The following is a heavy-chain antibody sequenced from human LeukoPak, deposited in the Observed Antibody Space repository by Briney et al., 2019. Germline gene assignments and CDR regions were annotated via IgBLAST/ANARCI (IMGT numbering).Heavy chain of an antibody. CDR2: IYYSGST. CDR1: GGSVSSGSYY. CDR3: AREKALDY. J-gene: IGHJ4*02. V-gene: IGHV4-61*01. Sequence: SETLSLTCTVSGGSVSSGSYYWSWIRQPPGKGLEWIGYIYYSGSTNYNPSLKSRVTISIDTSKNQFSLKLSSVTAADTAVYYCAREKALDYWGQGTLVTVSS.